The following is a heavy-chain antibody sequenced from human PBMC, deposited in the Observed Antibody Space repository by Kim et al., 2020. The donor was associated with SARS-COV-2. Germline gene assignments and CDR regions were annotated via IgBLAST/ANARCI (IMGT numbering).Heavy chain of an antibody. CDR2: IFHSGST. CDR3: ARHLSVAKTDFSYDSDGYYIYGAFDI. J-gene: IGHJ3*02. D-gene: IGHD3-22*01. V-gene: IGHV4-4*02. CDR1: GDSITSGNW. Sequence: SETLSLTCYVSGDSITSGNWWCWVRQPPGKGLEWRGEIFHSGSTTYNPSLKSRVTISVDKPKNHFSLNLNSVTAADTAAYYCARHLSVAKTDFSYDSDGYYIYGAFDIWGQGTVVTVSS.